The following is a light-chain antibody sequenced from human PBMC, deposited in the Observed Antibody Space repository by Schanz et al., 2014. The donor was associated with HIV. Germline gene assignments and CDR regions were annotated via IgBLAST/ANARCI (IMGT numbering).Light chain of an antibody. CDR1: DRDIDTNNF. Sequence: QSALTQPPSASGSPGQSVTISCTGTDRDIDTNNFVSWYQQFPGTAPKLLIYDNYRRASGIPDRFSGSKSGTSASLVITGLRTGDEADYYCGTWESSLSGGGVFGTGTKLTVL. V-gene: IGLV1-51*01. CDR3: GTWESSLSGGGV. J-gene: IGLJ1*01. CDR2: DNY.